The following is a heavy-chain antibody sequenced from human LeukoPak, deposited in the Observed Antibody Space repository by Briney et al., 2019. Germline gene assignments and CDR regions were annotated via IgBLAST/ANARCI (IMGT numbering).Heavy chain of an antibody. V-gene: IGHV4-59*01. CDR1: GDSISSYN. D-gene: IGHD6-13*01. CDR2: IYYSGST. J-gene: IGHJ4*02. CDR3: ARSSSRPYYFDY. Sequence: PSETLSLTCTVSGDSISSYNWSWIRQPPGKGLEWIGYIYYSGSTNNNPSLKSRVTISVDTSKNQFSLKLSSVTAADTAVYYCARSSSRPYYFDYWGQGTLVTVSS.